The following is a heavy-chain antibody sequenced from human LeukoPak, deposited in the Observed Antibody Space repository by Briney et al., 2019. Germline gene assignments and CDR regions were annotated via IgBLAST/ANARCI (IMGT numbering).Heavy chain of an antibody. CDR2: ISAYNGNT. CDR3: ARDRPLRYFDWFDY. D-gene: IGHD3-9*01. V-gene: IGHV1-18*01. Sequence: ASVKVSCKVSGYTLTELSMHWVRQAPGQGLEWMGWISAYNGNTNYAQKLQGRVTMTTDTSTSTAYMELRSLRSDDTAVYYCARDRPLRYFDWFDYWGQGTLVTVSS. CDR1: GYTLTELS. J-gene: IGHJ4*02.